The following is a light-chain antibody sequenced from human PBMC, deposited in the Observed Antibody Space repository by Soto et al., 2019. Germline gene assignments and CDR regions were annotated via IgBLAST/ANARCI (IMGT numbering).Light chain of an antibody. CDR2: GAS. CDR1: QSVSSN. J-gene: IGKJ5*01. Sequence: EIVLTQSPATLSVYKGERATLSCRASQSVSSNLAWYQQIPGRAPRLLIYGASTRASGIPARFSASGSGTEFTLTISSLQSEDFAVYYCQQCNYGPPITFCQGTRLEIK. V-gene: IGKV3-15*01. CDR3: QQCNYGPPIT.